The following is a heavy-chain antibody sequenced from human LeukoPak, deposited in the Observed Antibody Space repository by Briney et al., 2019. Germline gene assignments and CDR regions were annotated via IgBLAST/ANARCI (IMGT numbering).Heavy chain of an antibody. V-gene: IGHV3-23*01. CDR2: ITTGDGNT. J-gene: IGHJ4*02. CDR3: AKDGGLWVSAHWGDS. Sequence: GGSLRLSCAASGFTVSSNYMSWVLQAPGKGLKWVSTITTGDGNTYYADSVKGRFTVSRDDSKNTLYLQMNSLRAEDTAVYYCAKDGGLWVSAHWGDSWGRGTLVTVSS. CDR1: GFTVSSNY. D-gene: IGHD7-27*01.